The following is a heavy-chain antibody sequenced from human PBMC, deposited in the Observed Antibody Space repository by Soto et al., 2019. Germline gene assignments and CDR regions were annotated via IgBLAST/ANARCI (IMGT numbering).Heavy chain of an antibody. Sequence: SETLSLTCTVSGYSIRSDSYYWSWIRQHPGKGLEWIGYIYYSGSTYYNPSLKSRVTISVDTSKNQFSLKLSSVTAADTAVYYCVRGAPMPWFDPWGQGTLVTVSS. CDR3: VRGAPMPWFDP. D-gene: IGHD2-2*01. J-gene: IGHJ5*02. CDR1: GYSIRSDSYY. V-gene: IGHV4-31*03. CDR2: IYYSGST.